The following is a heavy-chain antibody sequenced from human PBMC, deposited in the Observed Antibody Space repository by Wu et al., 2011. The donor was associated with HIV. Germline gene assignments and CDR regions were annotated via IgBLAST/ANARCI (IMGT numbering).Heavy chain of an antibody. CDR2: INPNSGGT. CDR3: ARDMVVPTASISYYGLDV. J-gene: IGHJ6*02. V-gene: IGHV1-2*02. Sequence: QVQLVQSGAEVKKPGASVKVSCKASGYTFSDYYMHWVRQAPGQGLEWMGWINPNSGGTDFAPKFQGRLTLTRDASFTTVYMELSRLSSDDTAFYYCARDMVVPTASISYYGLDVWGQGTTVIVSS. D-gene: IGHD3-10*01. CDR1: GYTFSDYY.